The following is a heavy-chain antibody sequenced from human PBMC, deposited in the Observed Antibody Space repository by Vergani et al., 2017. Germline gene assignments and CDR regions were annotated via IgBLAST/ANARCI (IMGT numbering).Heavy chain of an antibody. J-gene: IGHJ6*03. Sequence: QVQLQQWGAGLLKPSETLSLTCAVYGGSFSGYYWSWIRQPPGKGLEWIGEINHSGSTNYNPSLKSRVTISVDTSKNQFSLKLSSATAADTAVYYCARGPRYYDILTGYYSYYMDVWGKGTTVTVSS. V-gene: IGHV4-34*01. D-gene: IGHD3-9*01. CDR3: ARGPRYYDILTGYYSYYMDV. CDR1: GGSFSGYY. CDR2: INHSGST.